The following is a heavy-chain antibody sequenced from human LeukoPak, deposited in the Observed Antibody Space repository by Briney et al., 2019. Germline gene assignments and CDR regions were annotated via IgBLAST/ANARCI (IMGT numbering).Heavy chain of an antibody. CDR3: ARETREYSSSSALFY. J-gene: IGHJ4*02. Sequence: SVKVSCKASGGTFSSYTISWVRQAPGQGLEWMGRIIPILGIANYAQKLRGRVTMTTDTSTSTAYMELRSLRSDDTAVYYCARETREYSSSSALFYWGQGTLVTVSS. CDR1: GGTFSSYT. V-gene: IGHV1-69*04. CDR2: IIPILGIA. D-gene: IGHD6-6*01.